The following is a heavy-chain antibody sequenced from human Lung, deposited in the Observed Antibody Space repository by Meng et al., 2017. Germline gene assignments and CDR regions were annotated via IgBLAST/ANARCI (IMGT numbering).Heavy chain of an antibody. Sequence: QVQLQQWGAGLLKPSETLFLPGVVSGGSFSDYYWSWIRQPPGKGLEWIGEINHSGSTNYNPSLESRATISVDTSQNNLSLKLSSVTAADSAVYYCARGPTTMAHDFDYWGQGTLVTVSS. D-gene: IGHD4-11*01. CDR1: GGSFSDYY. V-gene: IGHV4-34*01. CDR2: INHSGST. CDR3: ARGPTTMAHDFDY. J-gene: IGHJ4*02.